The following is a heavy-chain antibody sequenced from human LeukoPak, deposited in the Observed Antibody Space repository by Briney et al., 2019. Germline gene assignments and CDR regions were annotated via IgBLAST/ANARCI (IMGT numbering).Heavy chain of an antibody. V-gene: IGHV3-43*01. CDR3: AKDIPYYGGVDY. D-gene: IGHD4-23*01. CDR1: GFTFDGFT. CDR2: INWDGTTT. J-gene: IGHJ4*02. Sequence: GGSLRLSCAASGFTFDGFTMHWVRQAPGKGLEWVSLINWDGTTTYYATFVEGRFTISRDNSKNSLSLEMNSLGTEDTALYYCAKDIPYYGGVDYWGQGTLVTVSS.